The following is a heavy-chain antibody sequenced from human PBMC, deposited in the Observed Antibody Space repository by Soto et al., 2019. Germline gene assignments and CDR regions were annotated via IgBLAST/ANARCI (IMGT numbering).Heavy chain of an antibody. CDR2: INPGDSDI. CDR1: GYSFTTYC. J-gene: IGHJ6*02. V-gene: IGHV5-51*01. CDR3: ARHEQFYYYYYGMDV. D-gene: IGHD4-4*01. Sequence: RGESLKISCKASGYSFTTYCIAWVRQMPGKGLEWMGIINPGDSDIRYSPSFQGQVTISADNSISTAYLQWSSLKASDTAMYYCARHEQFYYYYYGMDVWGQGTPVTVYS.